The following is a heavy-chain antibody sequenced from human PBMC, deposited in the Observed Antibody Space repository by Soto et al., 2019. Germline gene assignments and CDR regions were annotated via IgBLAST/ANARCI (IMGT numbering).Heavy chain of an antibody. V-gene: IGHV4-38-2*01. CDR1: GYSISSGYY. CDR2: IYHSGST. Sequence: TLSLTCAISGYSISSGYYWGWIRQPPGKGLEWIGSIYHSGSTYYNPSLKSRVTISVDTSKNQFSLKLSSVTAADTAVYYCARARMGATTDYWGQGTLVTVSS. J-gene: IGHJ4*02. CDR3: ARARMGATTDY. D-gene: IGHD1-26*01.